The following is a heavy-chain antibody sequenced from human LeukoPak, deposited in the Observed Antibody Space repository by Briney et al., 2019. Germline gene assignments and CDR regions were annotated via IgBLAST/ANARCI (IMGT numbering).Heavy chain of an antibody. CDR1: GYSFTSYW. Sequence: GESLKISCKGSGYSFTSYWIGWVRQLPGKGLEWMGWMNPNSGNTGYAQKFQGRVTITRNTSISTAYMELSSLRSEDTAVYYCARGPQTRSSSGGWFDPWGQGTLVTVSS. J-gene: IGHJ5*02. CDR2: MNPNSGNT. D-gene: IGHD6-6*01. V-gene: IGHV1-8*03. CDR3: ARGPQTRSSSGGWFDP.